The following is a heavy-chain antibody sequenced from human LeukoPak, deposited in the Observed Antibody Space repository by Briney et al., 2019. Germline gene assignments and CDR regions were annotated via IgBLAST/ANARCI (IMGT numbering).Heavy chain of an antibody. D-gene: IGHD2-15*01. J-gene: IGHJ3*02. V-gene: IGHV3-21*01. Sequence: SVKGRFTISRDNAKNSPYLQMDSLSAEDTAIYYCARDLSCSGATCPGAFDIWGPGTMVTVSS. CDR3: ARDLSCSGATCPGAFDI.